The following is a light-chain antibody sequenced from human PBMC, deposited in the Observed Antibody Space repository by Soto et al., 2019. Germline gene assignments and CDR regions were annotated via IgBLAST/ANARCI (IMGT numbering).Light chain of an antibody. CDR3: QSYDSSLSGFV. J-gene: IGLJ1*01. CDR2: TNS. Sequence: QSVLTQPPSVSGAPGQRVTISCTGSSSNNGAGYDVHWYQQLPGTAPKLLVYTNSNRPSGVPDRFSGSKSGTSASLAITGLQAEDEADYYCQSYDSSLSGFVFGTGTKLTVL. CDR1: SSNNGAGYD. V-gene: IGLV1-40*01.